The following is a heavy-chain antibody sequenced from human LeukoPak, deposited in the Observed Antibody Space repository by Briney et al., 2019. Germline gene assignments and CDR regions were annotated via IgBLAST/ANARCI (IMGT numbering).Heavy chain of an antibody. V-gene: IGHV3-23*01. Sequence: PGGSLRLSCAASGFTFSSYAMSWVRQAPGKGLEWVSAISGSGGSTYYADSVKGRFTISRDNSKNTLYLQMNSLRAEDTAVYYCAKELLRLPYYYGSGPPYYFDYWGQGTLVTVSS. D-gene: IGHD3-10*01. CDR3: AKELLRLPYYYGSGPPYYFDY. CDR1: GFTFSSYA. CDR2: ISGSGGST. J-gene: IGHJ4*02.